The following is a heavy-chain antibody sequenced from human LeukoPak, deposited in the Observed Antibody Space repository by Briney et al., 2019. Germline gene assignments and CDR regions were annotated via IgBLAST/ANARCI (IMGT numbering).Heavy chain of an antibody. CDR2: IKQDGSEK. CDR1: TLTLNNYW. D-gene: IGHD6-13*01. CDR3: AGRAGYTGSWSAFDY. Sequence: GGSLRLSCTASTLTLNNYWMSWVRQAPGKGLEWVANIKQDGSEKYHVDSVKGRFTISRDNAKNSLYLQMNSLRAEDTAVYYCAGRAGYTGSWSAFDYWGQGTLVTVSS. J-gene: IGHJ4*02. V-gene: IGHV3-7*05.